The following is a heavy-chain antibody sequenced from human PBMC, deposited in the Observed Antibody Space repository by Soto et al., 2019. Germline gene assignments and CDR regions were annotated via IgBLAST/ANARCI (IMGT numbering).Heavy chain of an antibody. CDR1: GGTFSSYA. D-gene: IGHD3-10*01. CDR3: ASSITRLLVRSTVF. V-gene: IGHV1-69*01. CDR2: IIPIFGTA. J-gene: IGHJ3*01. Sequence: KVSCKASGGTFSSYAISWVRQAPGQGLEWMGGIIPIFGTANYAQKFQSRVTITADESTSTAYMELSSLRSEDTAVYYCASSITRLLVRSTVFCDQGTMLIVS.